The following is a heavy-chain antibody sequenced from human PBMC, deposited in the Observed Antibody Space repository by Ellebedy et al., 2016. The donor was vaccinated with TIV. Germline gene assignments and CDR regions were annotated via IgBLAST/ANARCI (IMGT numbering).Heavy chain of an antibody. V-gene: IGHV3-48*01. CDR1: GFTFSHYT. D-gene: IGHD5-18*01. Sequence: GESLKISCVASGFTFSHYTMNWVRQAPGKGLEWVSYICTSSTSMYYADSVKGRFTISRDNSKNTLYLQMNGLRGEDTAIYYCAKTKGYSDAFDAWGQGTMVTVS. J-gene: IGHJ3*01. CDR2: ICTSSTSM. CDR3: AKTKGYSDAFDA.